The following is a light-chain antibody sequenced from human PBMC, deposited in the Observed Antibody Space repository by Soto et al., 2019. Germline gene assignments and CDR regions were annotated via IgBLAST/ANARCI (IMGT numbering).Light chain of an antibody. CDR2: EVT. V-gene: IGLV2-23*02. CDR3: CSYAGSSSSI. J-gene: IGLJ1*01. Sequence: QSALTQPASVSGSPGQSITISCSGTSSDVGTYNLVSWYQQYPGKAPRLMIYEVTKRPSGVSNRFSGSKSGNTASLTISGLQPEDEADYYCCSYAGSSSSIFGTGTKVTFL. CDR1: SSDVGTYNL.